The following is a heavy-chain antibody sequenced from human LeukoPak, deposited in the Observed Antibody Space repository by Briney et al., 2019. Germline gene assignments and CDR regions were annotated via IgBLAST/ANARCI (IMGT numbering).Heavy chain of an antibody. J-gene: IGHJ4*02. CDR2: IISDGSTT. CDR3: ARVYSRSFVFDY. CDR1: GFTFSSYW. D-gene: IGHD6-6*01. V-gene: IGHV3-74*01. Sequence: GGSLRLSCVASGFTFSSYWMHWVRQTPGKGLVWVSRIISDGSTTNYADSVKGRFTISRDNAKNTLYLQMNSLRVEDTAMYYCARVYSRSFVFDYWGQGTLVTVSS.